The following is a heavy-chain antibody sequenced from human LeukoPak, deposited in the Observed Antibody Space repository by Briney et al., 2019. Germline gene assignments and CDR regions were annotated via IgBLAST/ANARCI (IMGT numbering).Heavy chain of an antibody. Sequence: SETLSLTCTVSGGSISSYCWSWTRQPAGKGLEWIGRIYTSGSTNYNPSLKSRVTMSVDTSKNQFSLKLSSVTAADTAVYYCAREGVRGAPGFDYWGQGTLVTVSS. J-gene: IGHJ4*02. CDR3: AREGVRGAPGFDY. CDR1: GGSISSYC. CDR2: IYTSGST. V-gene: IGHV4-4*07. D-gene: IGHD3-10*01.